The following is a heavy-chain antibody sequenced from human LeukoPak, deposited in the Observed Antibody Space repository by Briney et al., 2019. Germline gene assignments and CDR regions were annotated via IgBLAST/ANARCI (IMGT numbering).Heavy chain of an antibody. Sequence: ASVKVSCKASGYTFTSYYMHWVRQAPGQGLEWMGIINPSGGSTSYAQKFQGRVTMTRDTSTSTVYMELSSLRSEDTAVYYCARFLGGYSSSWYVGYYFDYWGQGTLVTVSS. CDR3: ARFLGGYSSSWYVGYYFDY. D-gene: IGHD6-13*01. J-gene: IGHJ4*02. CDR2: INPSGGST. CDR1: GYTFTSYY. V-gene: IGHV1-46*01.